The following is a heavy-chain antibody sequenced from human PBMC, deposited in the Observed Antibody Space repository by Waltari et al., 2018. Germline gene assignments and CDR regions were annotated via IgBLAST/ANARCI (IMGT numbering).Heavy chain of an antibody. Sequence: QVQLQESGPGLVKPSQTLSLTCTVSGGSISSGDYYWRWIRQPPGKGLEWIGYIYYSGSTYYNPSLKSRVTISVDTSKNQFSLKLSSVTAADTAVYYCARGIVVVVAATRSRNWFDPWGQGTLVTVSS. V-gene: IGHV4-30-4*08. D-gene: IGHD2-15*01. CDR3: ARGIVVVVAATRSRNWFDP. CDR1: GGSISSGDYY. J-gene: IGHJ5*02. CDR2: IYYSGST.